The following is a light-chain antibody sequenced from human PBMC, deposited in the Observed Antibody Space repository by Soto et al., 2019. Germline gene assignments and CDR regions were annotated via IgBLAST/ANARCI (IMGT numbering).Light chain of an antibody. CDR1: HDIRKY. Sequence: DIQMTQSPSSLSASVGDRVTITCQASHDIRKYLNWYQQKPGKAPKLLIYDASNLETGVPSRFTGSGSGTDFTFTFSSLQPEDMATYYCQQYENFPVTFGQGTRLESK. J-gene: IGKJ5*01. V-gene: IGKV1-33*01. CDR2: DAS. CDR3: QQYENFPVT.